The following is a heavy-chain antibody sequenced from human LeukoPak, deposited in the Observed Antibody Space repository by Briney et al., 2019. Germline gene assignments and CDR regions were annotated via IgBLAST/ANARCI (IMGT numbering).Heavy chain of an antibody. D-gene: IGHD2-2*01. CDR1: GFTFSSYG. Sequence: PGGSLRLSCAASGFTFSSYGMHWVRQAPGKGLEWVAVIWYDGSNKYYADSVKGRFTISRDNSKNTLYLQMNSLRAEDTAVYYCASLKDIVVVPAAIYAFDIWGQGTMVTVSS. CDR3: ASLKDIVVVPAAIYAFDI. V-gene: IGHV3-33*01. J-gene: IGHJ3*02. CDR2: IWYDGSNK.